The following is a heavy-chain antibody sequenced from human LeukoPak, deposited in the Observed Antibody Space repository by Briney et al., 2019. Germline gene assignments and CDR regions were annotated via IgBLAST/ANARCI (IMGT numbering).Heavy chain of an antibody. J-gene: IGHJ4*02. Sequence: GGSLRLSCAASGFTFSSCAMHWVRQAPGKGLEWVAVISYDGSNKYYADSVKGRFTISRDNSKNTLYLQMNSLRAEDTAVYYCARSTGSKAVAGTFDYWGQGTLVTVSS. CDR2: ISYDGSNK. V-gene: IGHV3-30-3*01. CDR3: ARSTGSKAVAGTFDY. D-gene: IGHD6-19*01. CDR1: GFTFSSCA.